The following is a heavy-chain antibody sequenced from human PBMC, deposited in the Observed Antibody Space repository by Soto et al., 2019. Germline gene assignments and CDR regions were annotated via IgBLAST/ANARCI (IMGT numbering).Heavy chain of an antibody. CDR2: FFAGGDT. CDR3: ARGDFDC. Sequence: EVQLVESGGGLIQPGGSLKLSCAASGITVTTEYMSWVRQAPGKGLEWVSIFFAGGDTYYADSVKGRFTISRDNPKNTLYLQMNRRRAEDTAVYFCARGDFDCWGQGTLVTVSS. CDR1: GITVTTEY. J-gene: IGHJ4*02. V-gene: IGHV3-53*01.